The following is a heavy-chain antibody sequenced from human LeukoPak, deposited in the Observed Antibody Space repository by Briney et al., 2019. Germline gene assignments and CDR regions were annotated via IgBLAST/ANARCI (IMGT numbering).Heavy chain of an antibody. V-gene: IGHV7-4-1*02. J-gene: IGHJ6*03. D-gene: IGHD5-24*01. Sequence: ASVKVSCKASGYTFTSYAMNWVRQAPGQGLEWMGWINTNTGNPTYAQGFTGRFVFSLDTSVSTAYLQISSLKAEDTAVYYCAREGRRDGYNYGFYYYYYYMDVWGKGTTVTVSS. CDR1: GYTFTSYA. CDR3: AREGRRDGYNYGFYYYYYYMDV. CDR2: INTNTGNP.